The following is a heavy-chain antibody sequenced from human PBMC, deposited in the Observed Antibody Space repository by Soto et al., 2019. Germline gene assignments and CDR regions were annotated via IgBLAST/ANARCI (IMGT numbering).Heavy chain of an antibody. J-gene: IGHJ4*02. V-gene: IGHV3-23*01. CDR1: GFTFSSYG. CDR2: VTASGGGT. D-gene: IGHD5-18*01. Sequence: GGSLRLSCAASGFTFSSYGMHWVRQAPGKGLEWVSTVTASGGGTFYANSVKGRFTISRDNSRNTLHLQMSSLRVEDTALYYCAKALVPALTAKFGYWGQGTLVTVSS. CDR3: AKALVPALTAKFGY.